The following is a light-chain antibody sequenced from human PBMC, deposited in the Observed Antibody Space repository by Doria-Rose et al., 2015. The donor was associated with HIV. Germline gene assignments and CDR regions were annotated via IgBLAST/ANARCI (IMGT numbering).Light chain of an antibody. CDR1: QSFSSTY. CDR2: DGS. J-gene: IGKJ1*01. CDR3: HQYGTSWT. V-gene: IGKV3-20*01. Sequence: TQSPGTLSLSPGERATLSCRASQSFSSTYLAWYQQKPGQAPSLLIYDGSTSATGIPDRFSASGSGTDFTLTINRLEPEDFALYCCHQYGTSWTFGQGTKVEI.